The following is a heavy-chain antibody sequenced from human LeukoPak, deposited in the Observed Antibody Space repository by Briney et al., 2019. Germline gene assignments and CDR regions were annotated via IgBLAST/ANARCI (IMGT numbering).Heavy chain of an antibody. CDR2: ISSNGGST. CDR1: GFTFSSNA. CDR3: AREGPNSGFDY. J-gene: IGHJ4*02. Sequence: GGSLRLSCAASGFTFSSNAMHWVRQAPGKGLEYVSAISSNGGSTYYANSVKGRFTISRDNSKNTLYLQMGSLRAEDMAVYYCAREGPNSGFDYWGQGTLVTVSS. D-gene: IGHD6-19*01. V-gene: IGHV3-64*01.